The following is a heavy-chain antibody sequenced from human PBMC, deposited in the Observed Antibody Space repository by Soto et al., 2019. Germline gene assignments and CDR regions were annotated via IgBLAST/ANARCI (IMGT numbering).Heavy chain of an antibody. CDR1: GYTFTSYA. CDR2: INAGNGNT. CDR3: ARAVAVPADFDY. V-gene: IGHV1-3*01. D-gene: IGHD6-19*01. Sequence: ASVKVSCKASGYTFTSYAMHWVRLAPGQRLEWMGWINAGNGNTKYSQKFQGRVTITRDTSASTAYMELSSLRSEDTAVYYCARAVAVPADFDYWGQGTLVTVSS. J-gene: IGHJ4*02.